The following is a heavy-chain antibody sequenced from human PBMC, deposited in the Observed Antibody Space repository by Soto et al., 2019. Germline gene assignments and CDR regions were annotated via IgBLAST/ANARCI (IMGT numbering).Heavy chain of an antibody. CDR1: GGSLTTYF. D-gene: IGHD2-2*01. CDR2: IYYSGRT. J-gene: IGHJ5*02. V-gene: IGHV4-59*12. CDR3: ARRECSSASCYHSNWFDP. Sequence: PSETLSLTCTVSGGSLTTYFWTWIRQPPGEGLEWIGYIYYSGRTYYNLSLKSRVTISIDTSKNQLSLRLTSVTAADTAVYYCARRECSSASCYHSNWFDPWGQGTLVTVSS.